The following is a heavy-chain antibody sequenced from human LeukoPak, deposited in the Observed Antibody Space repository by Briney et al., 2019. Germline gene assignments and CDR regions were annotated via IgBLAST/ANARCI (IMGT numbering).Heavy chain of an antibody. CDR3: AIEKGLGYCSSTSCYERYYYYGMDV. V-gene: IGHV3-21*01. CDR2: ISSSSSYI. Sequence: GGSLRLSCAASGFTFSSYSMNWVRQAPGKGLEWVSSISSSSSYIYYADSVKGRFTISRDNAKNSLYLQMNSLRAEDTAVYYCAIEKGLGYCSSTSCYERYYYYGMDVWGQGTTVTVSS. D-gene: IGHD2-2*01. CDR1: GFTFSSYS. J-gene: IGHJ6*02.